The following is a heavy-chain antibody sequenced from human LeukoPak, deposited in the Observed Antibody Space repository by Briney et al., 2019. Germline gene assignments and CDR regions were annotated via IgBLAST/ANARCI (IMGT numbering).Heavy chain of an antibody. V-gene: IGHV3-21*01. D-gene: IGHD6-19*01. CDR3: AREKAVAGLEGIDY. CDR2: INSSSSYI. J-gene: IGHJ4*02. CDR1: GFTFSSYS. Sequence: GGSLSLSLAASGFTFSSYSVNWVRPAPGKGLEWVSSINSSSSYIYYADSVKGRFTISRDNAKNSLYLQMNSLRAEDTAVYYCAREKAVAGLEGIDYWGQGTLVTVSS.